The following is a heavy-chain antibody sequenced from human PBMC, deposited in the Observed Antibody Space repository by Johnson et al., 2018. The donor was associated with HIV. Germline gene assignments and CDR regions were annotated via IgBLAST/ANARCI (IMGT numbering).Heavy chain of an antibody. CDR1: GFTISSNY. Sequence: VQLVESGGGLIQPGGSLRLSCAASGFTISSNYMSWVRQAPGKGLEWVSVMYSDGRTFYADSVKARFSISRDNSKKTLYLQMNSLRAEDTAVYYCATYYDNSGYTLWGNAFDIWGQGTMVTLSS. J-gene: IGHJ3*02. D-gene: IGHD3-22*01. V-gene: IGHV3-66*03. CDR2: MYSDGRT. CDR3: ATYYDNSGYTLWGNAFDI.